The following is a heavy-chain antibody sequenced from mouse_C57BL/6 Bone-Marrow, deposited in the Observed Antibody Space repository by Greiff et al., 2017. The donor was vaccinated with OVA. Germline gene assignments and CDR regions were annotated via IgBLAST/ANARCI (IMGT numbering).Heavy chain of an antibody. V-gene: IGHV2-2*01. J-gene: IGHJ4*01. D-gene: IGHD2-5*01. CDR1: GFSLTSYG. CDR3: ARKKDSNLYYYAMDY. CDR2: IWSGGST. Sequence: QVQLQQSGPGLVQPSQSLSITCTVSGFSLTSYGVHWVRQSPGKGLEWLGVIWSGGSTAYNAAFISRLSISKDNSKSQVFFKMNSLQADDTAIYYWARKKDSNLYYYAMDYWGQGTSVTVSS.